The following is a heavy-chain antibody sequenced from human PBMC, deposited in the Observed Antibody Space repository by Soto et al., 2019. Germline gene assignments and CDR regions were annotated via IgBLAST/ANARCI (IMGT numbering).Heavy chain of an antibody. Sequence: PGGSLRLSCAASGFTFSSYAMSWVRQAPGKGLEWVSSISCSGGSTYYAYSVKGRFTISRDNSKNTMYLKMNSMIAEDTAVYYCEKGGPSRLSDTGAIFGVVIITRNNWFDXWGQVTLVTVSX. CDR3: EKGGPSRLSDTGAIFGVVIITRNNWFDX. V-gene: IGHV3-23*01. D-gene: IGHD3-3*01. CDR2: ISCSGGST. CDR1: GFTFSSYA. J-gene: IGHJ5*02.